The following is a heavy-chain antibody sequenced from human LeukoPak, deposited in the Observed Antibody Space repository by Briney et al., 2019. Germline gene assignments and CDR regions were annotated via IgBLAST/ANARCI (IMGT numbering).Heavy chain of an antibody. D-gene: IGHD3-3*01. CDR1: GGSISSGSYY. Sequence: PSETLSLTCTVPGGSISSGSYYWSWIRQPAGKGLEWIGRIYTSGSTNYNPSLKSRVTISVDTSKNQFSLKLSSVTPADTAVYYCARGTGGFSDWFDPWGQGTLVTVSS. CDR2: IYTSGST. V-gene: IGHV4-61*02. J-gene: IGHJ5*02. CDR3: ARGTGGFSDWFDP.